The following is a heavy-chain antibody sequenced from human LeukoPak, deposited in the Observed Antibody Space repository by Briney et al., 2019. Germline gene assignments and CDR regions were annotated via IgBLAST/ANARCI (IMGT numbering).Heavy chain of an antibody. Sequence: SETLSLTCAVSGGSISSGGYSWRWIRQPPGKGLEWVGYIYHSGSTYYNPSLKSRVTISVDTSKNQFSLKLSSVTAADTAVYYCARAIAAAGLDYWGQGTLVTVSS. CDR1: GGSISSGGYS. D-gene: IGHD6-13*01. V-gene: IGHV4-30-2*05. CDR2: IYHSGST. CDR3: ARAIAAAGLDY. J-gene: IGHJ4*02.